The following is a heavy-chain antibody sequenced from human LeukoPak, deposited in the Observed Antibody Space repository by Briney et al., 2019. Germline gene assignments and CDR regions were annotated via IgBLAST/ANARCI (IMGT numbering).Heavy chain of an antibody. Sequence: SVKVSCKASGGTFSSYAISWVRQAPGQGLEWMGGIIPIFGTANYAQKFQGRVTITADESTSTAYMELSSLRSEDTAVYHCARGVNGGRLRANYYGMDVWGQGTTVTVSS. CDR2: IIPIFGTA. V-gene: IGHV1-69*13. D-gene: IGHD4-17*01. CDR3: ARGVNGGRLRANYYGMDV. J-gene: IGHJ6*02. CDR1: GGTFSSYA.